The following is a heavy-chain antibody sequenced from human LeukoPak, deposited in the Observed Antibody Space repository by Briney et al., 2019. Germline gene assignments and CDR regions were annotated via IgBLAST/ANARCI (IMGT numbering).Heavy chain of an antibody. V-gene: IGHV3-30*04. CDR3: AKDFGEAAFDI. CDR2: ISYDGSDK. Sequence: PGGSLRLSCAASGFTFNRHAMHWVRQAPGKGLEWVAIISYDGSDKYYADSVKGRFTISRDNSKNTLYLQMNSLRAEDTAVYYCAKDFGEAAFDIWGQGTMVTVSS. CDR1: GFTFNRHA. D-gene: IGHD3-10*01. J-gene: IGHJ3*02.